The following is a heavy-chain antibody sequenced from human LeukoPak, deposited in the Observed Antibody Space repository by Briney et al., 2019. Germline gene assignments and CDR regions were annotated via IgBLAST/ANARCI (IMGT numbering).Heavy chain of an antibody. CDR3: AKEEGDYYYDSSGYSTFDY. V-gene: IGHV3-23*01. CDR2: ISGSGGST. Sequence: PGGSLRLSCAASGFTFSSYAMSWVRQAPGKGLEWVSAISGSGGSTYYADSVKGRFTISRDNSKNTLYLQMNSLRAEDTAVYYCAKEEGDYYYDSSGYSTFDYWGQGTLVTVSS. J-gene: IGHJ4*02. CDR1: GFTFSSYA. D-gene: IGHD3-22*01.